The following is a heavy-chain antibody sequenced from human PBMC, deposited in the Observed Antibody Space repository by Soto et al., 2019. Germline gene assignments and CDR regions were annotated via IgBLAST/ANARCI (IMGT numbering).Heavy chain of an antibody. V-gene: IGHV4-4*07. CDR2: VSASART. J-gene: IGHJ2*01. CDR1: GDSISHVY. D-gene: IGHD3-16*01. Sequence: QVQLQESGPGLVKPSETLSLTCTVSGDSISHVYWSWIRQPAGKGLESLGRVSASARTNYNPSLQSRVSMSLDTSKNHFSLRLTXXXXXXTAVYFCATGMGRYFDLWGRGT. CDR3: ATGMGRYFDL.